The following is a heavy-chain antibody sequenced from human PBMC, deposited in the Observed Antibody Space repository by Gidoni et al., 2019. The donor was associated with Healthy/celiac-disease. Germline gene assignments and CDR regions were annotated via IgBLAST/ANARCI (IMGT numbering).Heavy chain of an antibody. CDR2: INPGGGST. Sequence: QVQLVQSGAEVKKPGASVPVSCKASGYPFTRYYMYWVRQAPGQGLEWMGIINPGGGSTSYAQKFQGRVTMTRATSTSTVYMELSSLRSEDTAVYYCARGAVAGTLSPFDYWGQGTLVTVSS. V-gene: IGHV1-46*01. CDR1: GYPFTRYY. J-gene: IGHJ4*02. CDR3: ARGAVAGTLSPFDY. D-gene: IGHD6-19*01.